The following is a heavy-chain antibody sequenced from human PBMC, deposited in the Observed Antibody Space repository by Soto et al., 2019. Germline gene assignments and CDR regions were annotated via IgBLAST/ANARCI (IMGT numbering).Heavy chain of an antibody. CDR3: ARFAPVGATKVDAFDI. V-gene: IGHV1-69*06. CDR1: GGTFSSYA. Sequence: ASVKVSCKASGGTFSSYAISWVRQAPGQGLEWMGGIIPIFGTANYAQKFQGRVTITADKSTSTAYMELSSLRSEDTAVYYCARFAPVGATKVDAFDIWGQGIMVTVSS. D-gene: IGHD1-26*01. J-gene: IGHJ3*02. CDR2: IIPIFGTA.